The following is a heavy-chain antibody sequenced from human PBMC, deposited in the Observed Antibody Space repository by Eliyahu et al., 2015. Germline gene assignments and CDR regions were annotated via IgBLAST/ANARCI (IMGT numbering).Heavy chain of an antibody. V-gene: IGHV3-48*01. J-gene: IGHJ5*02. D-gene: IGHD3-16*02. CDR2: ISSSSSTI. Sequence: EVQLVESGGGLVQPGGSLRLSCAASGFXFSSXSXXWVRQAPGKGLEWVSYISSSSSTIYYADSVKGRFTISRDNAKNSLYLQMNSLRAEDTAVYYCARSSYDYVWGSYRNNWFDPWGQGTLVTVSS. CDR3: ARSSYDYVWGSYRNNWFDP. CDR1: GFXFSSXS.